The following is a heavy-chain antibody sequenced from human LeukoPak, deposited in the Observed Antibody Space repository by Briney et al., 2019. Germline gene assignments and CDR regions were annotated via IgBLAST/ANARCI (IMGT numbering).Heavy chain of an antibody. Sequence: SETLSLTCTVSGGSISSYYWSWIRQPPGKGLEWIGYIYYSGSTNYNPSLKSRVTISVDTSKNQFSLKLSSVTAADTAVYYCASGYSWNFDYWGQGTLVTVSS. CDR3: ASGYSWNFDY. D-gene: IGHD5-18*01. J-gene: IGHJ4*02. CDR2: IYYSGST. CDR1: GGSISSYY. V-gene: IGHV4-59*01.